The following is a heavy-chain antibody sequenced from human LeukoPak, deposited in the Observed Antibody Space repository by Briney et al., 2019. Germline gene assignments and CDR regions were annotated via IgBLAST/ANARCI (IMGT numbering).Heavy chain of an antibody. Sequence: SETLSLTCTVSGGSISSYYWSWIRQPPGKGLEWIGYIYYSGSTNYNPSLKSRVTISVDTSKNQSSLKLSSVTAADTAVYYCARVSTRTYDFWSGYYPSDFDYWGQGTLVTVSS. CDR3: ARVSTRTYDFWSGYYPSDFDY. CDR2: IYYSGST. V-gene: IGHV4-59*01. J-gene: IGHJ4*02. CDR1: GGSISSYY. D-gene: IGHD3-3*01.